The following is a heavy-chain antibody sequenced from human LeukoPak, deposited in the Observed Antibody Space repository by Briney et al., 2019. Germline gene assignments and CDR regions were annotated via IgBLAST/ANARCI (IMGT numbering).Heavy chain of an antibody. CDR1: GGSISSGGYY. V-gene: IGHV4-31*03. Sequence: SETLFLTCTVSGGSISSGGYYWSWIRQHPGKGLEWIGYIYYSGSTYYNPSLKSRVTISVDTSKNQFSLKLSSVTAADTAVCYCARTGSYGLPRDYWGQGTLVTVSS. CDR3: ARTGSYGLPRDY. J-gene: IGHJ4*02. D-gene: IGHD5-18*01. CDR2: IYYSGST.